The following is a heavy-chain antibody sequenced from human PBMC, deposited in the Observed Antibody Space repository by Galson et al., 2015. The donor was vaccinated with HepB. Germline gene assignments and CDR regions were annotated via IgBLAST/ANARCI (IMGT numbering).Heavy chain of an antibody. CDR1: GYTFTNYY. V-gene: IGHV1-46*01. CDR2: INPSGGST. CDR3: AREGGPNSSSDNFDY. D-gene: IGHD6-6*01. Sequence: SVKVSCKASGYTFTNYYMHWVRQAPGQGLEWMGIINPSGGSTSYAQKFQGRVTMTRDTSTSTVYMELSSLRSEDTAVYYCAREGGPNSSSDNFDYWGQGTLVTVSS. J-gene: IGHJ4*02.